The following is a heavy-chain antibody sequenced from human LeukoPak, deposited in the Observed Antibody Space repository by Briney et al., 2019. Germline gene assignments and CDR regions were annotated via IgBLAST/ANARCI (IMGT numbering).Heavy chain of an antibody. CDR3: ARRDYYDSSGPHLDY. CDR2: IYLSNSDA. J-gene: IGHJ4*02. Sequence: GESLKISCKGSGYSSTSYWIAWVRQMPGKGLEWMGIIYLSNSDARYSPSFQGQVTMSADKSISTAYLQWSNLKASDTAMYYCARRDYYDSSGPHLDYWGQGTLVTVSS. CDR1: GYSSTSYW. V-gene: IGHV5-51*01. D-gene: IGHD3-22*01.